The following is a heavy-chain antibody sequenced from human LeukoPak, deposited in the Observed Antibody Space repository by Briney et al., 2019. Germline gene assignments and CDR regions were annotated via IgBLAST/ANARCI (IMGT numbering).Heavy chain of an antibody. Sequence: GGSLRLSCAASGFTFSTYSMNWVRQAPGKGLEWVSSISRSSRHLYYADSVKGRFSISRDDAKNSLFLQMNGLRAEDTAVYYCVKDMSTTTTGYLHHWGQGTLVTVSS. CDR2: ISRSSRHL. J-gene: IGHJ1*01. V-gene: IGHV3-21*01. CDR3: VKDMSTTTTGYLHH. D-gene: IGHD4-17*01. CDR1: GFTFSTYS.